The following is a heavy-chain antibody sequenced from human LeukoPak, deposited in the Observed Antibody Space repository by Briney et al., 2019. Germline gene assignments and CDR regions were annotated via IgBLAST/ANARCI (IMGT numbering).Heavy chain of an antibody. CDR1: GYTFTSNY. D-gene: IGHD3-22*01. Sequence: ASVKVSCKASGYTFTSNYIHWVRQAPGQGLEWMGMIYPRDGSTSYAQKFQGRVTITADESTSTAYMELSSLRSEDTAVYYCARVLNTNYYDSSGYPGAFDIWGQGTMVTVSS. CDR3: ARVLNTNYYDSSGYPGAFDI. J-gene: IGHJ3*02. CDR2: IYPRDGST. V-gene: IGHV1-46*01.